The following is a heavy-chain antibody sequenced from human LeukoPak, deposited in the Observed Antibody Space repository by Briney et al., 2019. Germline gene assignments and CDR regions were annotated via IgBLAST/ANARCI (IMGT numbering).Heavy chain of an antibody. D-gene: IGHD5-18*01. V-gene: IGHV1-18*01. Sequence: ASVKVSCKASGYTFTSYGISWVRQAPGQGLEWMGWISAYNGNTNYAQKLQGRVTMTTDTSTSTAYMELSSLRSEDTAVYYCARASGGYSYGHFDYWGQGTLVTVSS. J-gene: IGHJ4*02. CDR1: GYTFTSYG. CDR2: ISAYNGNT. CDR3: ARASGGYSYGHFDY.